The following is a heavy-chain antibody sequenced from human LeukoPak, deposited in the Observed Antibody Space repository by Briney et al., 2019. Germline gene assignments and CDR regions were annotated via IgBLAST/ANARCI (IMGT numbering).Heavy chain of an antibody. CDR2: IYYSGST. CDR1: GGSISSYY. V-gene: IGHV4-59*01. D-gene: IGHD3-10*01. CDR3: ARGGTYYYGSGSYYRIGNYYYYMDV. Sequence: SETLSLTCTVSGGSISSYYWSWIRQPPGKGLEWIGYIYYSGSTNYNPSLKSRVTISVDTSKNQFSLKLSSVTAADTAVYYCARGGTYYYGSGSYYRIGNYYYYMDVWGKGTTVTVSS. J-gene: IGHJ6*03.